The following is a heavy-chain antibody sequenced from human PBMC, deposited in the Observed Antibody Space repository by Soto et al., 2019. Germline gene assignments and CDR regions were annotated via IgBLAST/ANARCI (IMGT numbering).Heavy chain of an antibody. CDR1: GYTFTSYG. D-gene: IGHD3-3*01. CDR3: ARALGEYYDFWSGYSTQFDY. Sequence: ASVKVSCKASGYTFTSYGISWVRQAPGQGLEWMGWISAYNGNTNYAQKLQGRVTMTTDTSTSTAYMELRSLRSDDTAVYYCARALGEYYDFWSGYSTQFDYWGQGTLVTVSS. V-gene: IGHV1-18*01. J-gene: IGHJ4*02. CDR2: ISAYNGNT.